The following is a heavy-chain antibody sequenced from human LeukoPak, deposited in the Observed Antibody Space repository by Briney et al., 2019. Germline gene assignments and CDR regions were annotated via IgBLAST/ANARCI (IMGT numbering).Heavy chain of an antibody. CDR2: IYYRGST. CDR3: ARAHFPWRHYYYMDV. Sequence: SETLSLTCTVSGGSISSSSYYWGWIRQPPGKGLEWIGSIYYRGSTYYNPSLKSRVTISVDTSKNQFSLKLSSVTAADTAVYYCARAHFPWRHYYYMDVWGKGTTVTVSS. J-gene: IGHJ6*03. V-gene: IGHV4-39*07. CDR1: GGSISSSSYY.